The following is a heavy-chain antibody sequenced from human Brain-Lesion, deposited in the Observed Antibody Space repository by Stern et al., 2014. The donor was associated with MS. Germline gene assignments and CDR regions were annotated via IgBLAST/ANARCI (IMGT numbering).Heavy chain of an antibody. Sequence: QVQLGQSGAEVKKPGASVKVSCKTSGYIFTGYYIHWVRQAPGQGLEWKAWINPKTGGTKYAQKFQGRVTMSRDTSISTAYVELSSLTSDDTAVYYCARDQRGITIFGVVTDYYYLGMDVWGQGTTVTVSS. D-gene: IGHD3-3*01. J-gene: IGHJ6*02. CDR1: GYIFTGYY. CDR3: ARDQRGITIFGVVTDYYYLGMDV. V-gene: IGHV1-2*02. CDR2: INPKTGGT.